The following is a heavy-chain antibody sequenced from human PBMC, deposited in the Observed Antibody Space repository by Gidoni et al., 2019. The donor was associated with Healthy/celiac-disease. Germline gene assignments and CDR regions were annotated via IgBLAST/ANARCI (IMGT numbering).Heavy chain of an antibody. CDR2: IWYDGSNK. Sequence: QVQLVESGGGGVQPGRSLRLSGAASGFTFSSYGMHWVRQAPGKGLEWVAVIWYDGSNKYYADSVKGRFTISRDNSKNTLYLQMNSLRAEDTAVYYCVRDLYDSSGYYYYYGMDVWGQGTTVTVSS. V-gene: IGHV3-33*01. CDR1: GFTFSSYG. D-gene: IGHD3-22*01. J-gene: IGHJ6*02. CDR3: VRDLYDSSGYYYYYGMDV.